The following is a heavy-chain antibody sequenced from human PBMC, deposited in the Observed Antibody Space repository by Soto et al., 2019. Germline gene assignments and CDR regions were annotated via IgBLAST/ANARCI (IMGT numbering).Heavy chain of an antibody. V-gene: IGHV3-11*06. CDR2: ISPGSRYP. CDR1: GFTFGDSY. D-gene: IGHD2-15*01. CDR3: VRGGGGGRFYP. Sequence: PGGSLRLSCAGSGFTFGDSYMSWIRQAPGKGLEWLSYISPGSRYPAYADSVKGRFTISRDNAKRSLYLQMMSLTAEDTAIYYCVRGGGGGRFYPWGQGCMVTVAS. J-gene: IGHJ5*02.